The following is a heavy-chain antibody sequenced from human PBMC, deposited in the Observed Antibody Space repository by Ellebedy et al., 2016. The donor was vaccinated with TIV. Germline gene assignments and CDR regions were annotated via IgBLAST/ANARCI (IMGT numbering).Heavy chain of an antibody. Sequence: SETLSLTXTVSGGSISSYYWSWIRQPPGKGLEWIGYIYYSGSTNYNPSLKSRVTISVDTSKNQFSLKLSSVTAADTAVYYCARDPKLGELSFADYWGQGTLVTVSS. CDR1: GGSISSYY. CDR2: IYYSGST. V-gene: IGHV4-59*01. CDR3: ARDPKLGELSFADY. D-gene: IGHD3-16*02. J-gene: IGHJ4*02.